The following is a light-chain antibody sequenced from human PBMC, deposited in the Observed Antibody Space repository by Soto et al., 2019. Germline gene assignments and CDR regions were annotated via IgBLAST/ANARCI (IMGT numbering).Light chain of an antibody. CDR3: QQSDRTPHT. CDR1: QGVSNY. V-gene: IGKV1-39*01. J-gene: IGKJ2*01. CDR2: AAS. Sequence: DIQMTQSPSSLSASVGDRVTISCRSSQGVSNYLIWYQQRQGRAPKLLIYAASNLVSGVPSRFSGSGSGTNCTLTISSLQPEEFATYYCQQSDRTPHTFGQGTTLETK.